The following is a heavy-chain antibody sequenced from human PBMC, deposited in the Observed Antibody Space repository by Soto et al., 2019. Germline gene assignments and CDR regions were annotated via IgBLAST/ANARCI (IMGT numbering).Heavy chain of an antibody. V-gene: IGHV4-30-2*01. CDR2: IYHSGST. D-gene: IGHD6-6*01. Sequence: SETLSLTCAVSGGXISSGGYSWSWIRQPPGKGLEWIGYIYHSGSTYYNPSLKSRVTISVDRSKNQFSLKLSSVTAADTAVYYCARSPEYSSSKYYFDYWGQGTLVTVSS. J-gene: IGHJ4*02. CDR1: GGXISSGGYS. CDR3: ARSPEYSSSKYYFDY.